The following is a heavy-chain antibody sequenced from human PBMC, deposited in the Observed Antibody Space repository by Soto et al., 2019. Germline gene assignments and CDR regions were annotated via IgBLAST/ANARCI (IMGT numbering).Heavy chain of an antibody. Sequence: SETLSLTCTVSGGSISSGDYYWSWIRQPPGKGLERIGYIYYSGSTYYNPSLKSRVTISVDTSKNQFSLKLSSVTVADTAVYYCARGRGYSYGYSDYWGQGTLVTVSS. D-gene: IGHD5-18*01. V-gene: IGHV4-30-4*01. CDR3: ARGRGYSYGYSDY. CDR2: IYYSGST. CDR1: GGSISSGDYY. J-gene: IGHJ4*02.